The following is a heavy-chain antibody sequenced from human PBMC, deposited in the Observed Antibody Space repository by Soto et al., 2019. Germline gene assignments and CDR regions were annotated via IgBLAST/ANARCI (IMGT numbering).Heavy chain of an antibody. CDR1: GGTFSSYA. CDR3: SAAFTRRPFDY. J-gene: IGHJ4*02. CDR2: IIPIFGTA. Sequence: QVQLVQSGAEVKKPGSSVKVSCKASGGTFSSYAISWVRQAPGQGLEWMGGIIPIFGTANYAQNFQGRVTITADKSTSTAYMELSSLRSEDTAVYSCSAAFTRRPFDYWGQGTLVSVSS. V-gene: IGHV1-69*06. D-gene: IGHD6-25*01.